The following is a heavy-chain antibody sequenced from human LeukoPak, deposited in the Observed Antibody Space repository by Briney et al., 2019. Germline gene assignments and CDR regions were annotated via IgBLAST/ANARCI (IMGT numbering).Heavy chain of an antibody. V-gene: IGHV4-61*01. Sequence: PSETLSLTCTVSGGSVGSGSYYWSWIQQSPGKGLEWIGEINHSGSTNYNPSLKSRVTISVDTSKNQFSLKLSSVTAADTAVYYCASEDYWGQGTLVTVSS. CDR3: ASEDY. CDR1: GGSVGSGSYY. J-gene: IGHJ4*02. CDR2: INHSGST.